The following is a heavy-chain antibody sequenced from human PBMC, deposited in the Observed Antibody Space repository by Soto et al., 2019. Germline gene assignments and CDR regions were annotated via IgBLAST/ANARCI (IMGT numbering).Heavy chain of an antibody. CDR3: ARGQSIDLTGPTLDY. CDR2: INHSGST. V-gene: IGHV4-34*01. D-gene: IGHD3-9*01. J-gene: IGHJ4*02. Sequence: LQTKRHSNAVYDGNFRDHYCSWIRQTKGKGLEWIGEINHSGSTNYNPSLKSRVTISVDTSKNQFSLKLSSVTAADTAVYYRARGQSIDLTGPTLDYWGQGTLVTVSS. CDR1: DGNFRDHY.